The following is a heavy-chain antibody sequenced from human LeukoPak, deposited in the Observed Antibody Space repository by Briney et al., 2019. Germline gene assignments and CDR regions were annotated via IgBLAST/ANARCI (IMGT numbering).Heavy chain of an antibody. CDR3: ARVWGLAVAGGEIEY. V-gene: IGHV3-48*02. Sequence: GGSLRLSRAASGFTFSSYSMNWVRQAPGKGLEWVSYISSSVTTIYYADSVKGRFTISRDNAKNSLYLQMNSLRDEDTAVYYCARVWGLAVAGGEIEYWGQGTLVTVSS. CDR2: ISSSVTTI. J-gene: IGHJ4*02. D-gene: IGHD6-13*01. CDR1: GFTFSSYS.